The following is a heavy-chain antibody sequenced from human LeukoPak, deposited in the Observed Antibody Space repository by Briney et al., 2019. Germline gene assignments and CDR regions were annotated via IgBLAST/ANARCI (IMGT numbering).Heavy chain of an antibody. V-gene: IGHV4-4*07. CDR2: IYTSGNT. Sequence: PSETLSLTCTVSGGSISSYYWSWIRQPAGKGLEWIGRIYTSGNTKYNPSLKSRVTLSVDKSKNQVSLKLISVTAADTAVYYCAREGDGSGSYYPPHFDYWGQGTLVTVSS. J-gene: IGHJ4*02. D-gene: IGHD3-10*01. CDR3: AREGDGSGSYYPPHFDY. CDR1: GGSISSYY.